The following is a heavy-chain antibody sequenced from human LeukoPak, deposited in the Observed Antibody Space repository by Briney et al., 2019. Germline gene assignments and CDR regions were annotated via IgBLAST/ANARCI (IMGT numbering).Heavy chain of an antibody. CDR2: VYHSGST. CDR3: AGGYCSSTSCYDGYYYYGMDV. Sequence: PSQTLSLTCAVSGGSISSGGYSWSWIRQPPGKGLERIGYVYHSGSTYYNPSLKSRVTISVDRSKNQFSLKLSSVTAADTAVYYCAGGYCSSTSCYDGYYYYGMDVWGKGTTVTVSS. J-gene: IGHJ6*04. CDR1: GGSISSGGYS. V-gene: IGHV4-30-2*01. D-gene: IGHD2-2*01.